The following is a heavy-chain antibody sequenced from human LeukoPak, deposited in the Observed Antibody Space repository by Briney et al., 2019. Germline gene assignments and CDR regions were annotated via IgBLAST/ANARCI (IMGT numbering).Heavy chain of an antibody. Sequence: PSETLSLTCAVYGGSFSGYYWSWIRQPPGKGLEWIGEINHSGSTNYNPSLKSRVTISVDTSKNQFSLKLSSVTAADTAVYYCARRGSGSSHYYYYMDVWGKGTTVTISS. V-gene: IGHV4-34*01. CDR1: GGSFSGYY. D-gene: IGHD3-10*01. CDR2: INHSGST. J-gene: IGHJ6*03. CDR3: ARRGSGSSHYYYYMDV.